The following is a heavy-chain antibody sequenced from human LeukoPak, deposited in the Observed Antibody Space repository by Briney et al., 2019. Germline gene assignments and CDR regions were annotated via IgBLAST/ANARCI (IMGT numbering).Heavy chain of an antibody. Sequence: PSETLSLTCTVSGGSINNYYWSWIRQPPGKGLEWIGNIYYSGSTNYNPSLKSRVTISVDTSKNQFSLKLSSVTAADTAVYYCARTKAVPGNTNAFDIWGQGTMVTVSS. CDR1: GGSINNYY. CDR2: IYYSGST. CDR3: ARTKAVPGNTNAFDI. V-gene: IGHV4-59*08. J-gene: IGHJ3*02. D-gene: IGHD6-19*01.